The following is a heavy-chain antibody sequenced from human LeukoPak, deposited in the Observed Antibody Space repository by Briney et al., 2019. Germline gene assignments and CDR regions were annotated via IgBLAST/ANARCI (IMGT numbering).Heavy chain of an antibody. CDR2: IYSGGST. D-gene: IGHD2-2*01. CDR1: GFTFSSNY. CDR3: ARSSRPTYFDY. Sequence: GGSLRLSCAASGFTFSSNYMSWVRQAPGKGLEWVSFIYSGGSTYYTDSVRGRVTISRDNSKNTLYLQMNSLRAEDTAAYYCARSSRPTYFDYWGQGTLVTVSS. V-gene: IGHV3-53*01. J-gene: IGHJ4*02.